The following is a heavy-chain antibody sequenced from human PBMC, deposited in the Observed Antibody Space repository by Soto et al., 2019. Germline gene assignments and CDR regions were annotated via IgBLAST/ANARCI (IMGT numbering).Heavy chain of an antibody. CDR2: IYYSGNT. CDR1: GGSLRSGGYY. D-gene: IGHD5-18*01. Sequence: SVTLSLPCTVSGGSLRSGGYYWSWVRQNPRRGLEWIGNIYYSGNTYYNPSLKSRLTISVDTSKNQFSLNLSSVTAADTAVYYCARDRLMATAGTARHYFGLDVWGQGTTVTVSS. J-gene: IGHJ6*02. V-gene: IGHV4-31*03. CDR3: ARDRLMATAGTARHYFGLDV.